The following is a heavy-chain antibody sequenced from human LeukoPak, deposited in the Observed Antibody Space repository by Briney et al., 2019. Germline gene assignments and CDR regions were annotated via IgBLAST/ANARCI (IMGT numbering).Heavy chain of an antibody. D-gene: IGHD2-15*01. CDR1: GFTVSSNY. V-gene: IGHV3-53*01. J-gene: IGHJ3*02. Sequence: GSLRLSCAASGFTVSSNYMSWVRQAPGKGLEWVSVIYSGGSTYYADSVKGRFTTSRDNSKNTLYLQMNSLRAEDTAVYYCASSGYCSGGSCYGTPFDIWGQGTMVTVSS. CDR3: ASSGYCSGGSCYGTPFDI. CDR2: IYSGGST.